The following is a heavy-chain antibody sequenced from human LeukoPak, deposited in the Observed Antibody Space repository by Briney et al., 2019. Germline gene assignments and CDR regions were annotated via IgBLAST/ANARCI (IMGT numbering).Heavy chain of an antibody. CDR2: IIPTFGTA. V-gene: IGHV1-69*05. J-gene: IGHJ6*03. CDR1: GGTFSRYA. Sequence: SVKVSCKASGGTFSRYAISWVRQAPGQGLEWVGEIIPTFGTANYAQKFQGRVTITTDESTSTAYMELSSLRSEDTAVYYCARVNYYYYYMDVWGKGTTVTVSS. CDR3: ARVNYYYYYMDV.